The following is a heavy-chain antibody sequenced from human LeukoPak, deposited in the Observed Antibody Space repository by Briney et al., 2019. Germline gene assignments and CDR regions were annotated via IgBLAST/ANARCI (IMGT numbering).Heavy chain of an antibody. V-gene: IGHV1-8*01. J-gene: IGHJ6*03. CDR1: GYTFTSYD. CDR3: ARGSGITMVRGVYDWVMDV. D-gene: IGHD3-10*01. Sequence: ASVKVSCKASGYTFTSYDINWVRQATGQGLEWMGWMNPNSGKTGYAQKFQGRVTMTRNTSISTAYMELSSLRSEDTAVYYCARGSGITMVRGVYDWVMDVWGKGTTVTVSS. CDR2: MNPNSGKT.